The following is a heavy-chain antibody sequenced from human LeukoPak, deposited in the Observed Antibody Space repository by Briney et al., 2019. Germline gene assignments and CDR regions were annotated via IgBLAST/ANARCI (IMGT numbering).Heavy chain of an antibody. D-gene: IGHD3-22*01. CDR3: ARCPESSGYYYELDS. CDR2: ISYHGNNE. J-gene: IGHJ4*02. Sequence: GRSLRLSCAASGFTFSLYGMHWVRQAPGKGLEWVAVISYHGNNEYYADSVKGRLTISRDNSKNTLYLQMNSLTAEDTAVYYCARCPESSGYYYELDSWGQGTLVTVSS. V-gene: IGHV3-30*03. CDR1: GFTFSLYG.